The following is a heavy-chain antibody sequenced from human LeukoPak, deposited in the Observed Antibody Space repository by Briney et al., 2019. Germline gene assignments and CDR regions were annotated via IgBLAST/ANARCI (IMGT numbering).Heavy chain of an antibody. Sequence: ASVKVPCKASGGTFSSYAISWVRQAPGQGLEWMGRIIPILGIANYAQKFQGRVTITADKSTSTAYMELSSLRSEDTAVYYCASSIAVADDAYWGQGTLVTVSP. CDR3: ASSIAVADDAY. J-gene: IGHJ4*02. CDR1: GGTFSSYA. CDR2: IIPILGIA. V-gene: IGHV1-69*04. D-gene: IGHD6-19*01.